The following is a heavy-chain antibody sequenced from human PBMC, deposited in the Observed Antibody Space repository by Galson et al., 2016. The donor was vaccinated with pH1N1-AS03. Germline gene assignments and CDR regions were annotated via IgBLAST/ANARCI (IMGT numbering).Heavy chain of an antibody. CDR3: ARPPRGCSSSYYFDY. D-gene: IGHD6-6*01. Sequence: SLRLSCAASGYNFSTYAMSWVRQAPGKGLEWVSSISGADLSTYYADSVKGRFTVSRDHSKHTLCQQMNSLRAEDTAVYYCARPPRGCSSSYYFDYLGQGTLVTVAS. CDR2: ISGADLST. V-gene: IGHV3-23*01. CDR1: GYNFSTYA. J-gene: IGHJ4*02.